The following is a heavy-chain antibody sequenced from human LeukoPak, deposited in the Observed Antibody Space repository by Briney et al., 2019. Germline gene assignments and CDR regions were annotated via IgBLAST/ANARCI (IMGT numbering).Heavy chain of an antibody. CDR3: ASSRTNSYQVY. V-gene: IGHV4-4*02. CDR1: GGSISSSNW. D-gene: IGHD2-2*01. J-gene: IGHJ4*02. CDR2: IYHSGST. Sequence: SGTLSLTCAVSGGSISSSNWWSWVRQPPGKGLEWIGEIYHSGSTNYNPSLKSRVTISVDTSKNQFSLKLSSVTAADTAVYYCASSRTNSYQVYWGQGTLVTVSS.